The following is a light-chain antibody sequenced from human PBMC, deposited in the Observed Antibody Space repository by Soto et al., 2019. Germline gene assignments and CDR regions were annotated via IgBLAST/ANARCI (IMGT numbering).Light chain of an antibody. V-gene: IGKV1-17*01. CDR3: LQHNSYPQT. CDR1: QGIRDA. Sequence: DIQMTQSPSSLSASVGDRVTITCRASQGIRDALGWYQQKPGKAPKRLIYAASSLQSGVPSRFSGSGSGTEFTLTISSLQPEDFATYYSLQHNSYPQTFGQGNKVEIK. CDR2: AAS. J-gene: IGKJ1*01.